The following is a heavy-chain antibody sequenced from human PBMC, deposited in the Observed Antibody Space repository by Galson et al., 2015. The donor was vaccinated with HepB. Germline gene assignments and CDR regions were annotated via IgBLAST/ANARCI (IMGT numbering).Heavy chain of an antibody. V-gene: IGHV3-30-3*01. Sequence: SLRLSCAASGFTFSSYAMHWVRQAPGKGLEWVAVISYDGSNKYYADSVKGRFTISRDNSKNTLYLQMNSLRAEDTAVYYCARDITMIVVVIRYYYYGMDVWGQGTTVTVSS. CDR2: ISYDGSNK. CDR3: ARDITMIVVVIRYYYYGMDV. CDR1: GFTFSSYA. D-gene: IGHD3-22*01. J-gene: IGHJ6*02.